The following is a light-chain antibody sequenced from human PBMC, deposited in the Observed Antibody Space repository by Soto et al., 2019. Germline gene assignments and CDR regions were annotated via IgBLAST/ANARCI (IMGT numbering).Light chain of an antibody. V-gene: IGKV1-9*01. CDR3: QQLNSYST. Sequence: DIQLTQSPSFLSASVGDRVTITSRASQGISSYLAWYQQKPGKAPKLLIYAASTLQSGVPSRFSGSGSGTEFTLTISSLQPEDFATYYCQQLNSYSTFGGGTKVEIK. CDR1: QGISSY. J-gene: IGKJ4*01. CDR2: AAS.